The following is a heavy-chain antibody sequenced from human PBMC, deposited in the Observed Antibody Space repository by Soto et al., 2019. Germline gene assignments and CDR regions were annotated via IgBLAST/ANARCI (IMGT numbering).Heavy chain of an antibody. V-gene: IGHV4-59*08. CDR1: GGSMSSYY. CDR3: ATAPGYFDWAH. Sequence: SETLSLTCTVSGGSMSSYYWSWFRRPPGKGLEWIGYIYYAGTTSYNPSLKSRVTISVDTSKNQFSLRLSSMTAADTAVYYCATAPGYFDWAHWGQGTLVTVSS. CDR2: IYYAGTT. J-gene: IGHJ4*02. D-gene: IGHD3-9*01.